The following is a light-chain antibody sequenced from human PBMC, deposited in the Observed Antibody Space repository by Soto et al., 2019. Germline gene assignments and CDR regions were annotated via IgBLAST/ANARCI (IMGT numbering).Light chain of an antibody. CDR1: QRVSNN. J-gene: IGKJ4*01. V-gene: IGKV3-15*01. Sequence: EIVMTQAPATLSVSPGERATLSCRASQRVSNNLSWYQQKPGQAPRLLIYHASTGATGIPARFSGSGSGTALTLTISSVQSEDFAVYYCQQYNEWPLTFGGGTTVEIK. CDR2: HAS. CDR3: QQYNEWPLT.